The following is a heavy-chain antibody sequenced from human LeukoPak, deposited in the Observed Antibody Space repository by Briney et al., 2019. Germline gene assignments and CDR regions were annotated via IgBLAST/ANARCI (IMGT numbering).Heavy chain of an antibody. J-gene: IGHJ1*01. CDR1: GFKFKGAW. V-gene: IGHV3-15*01. CDR2: IKSKTDGETT. CDR3: TTEPRD. Sequence: GGSLRLSCAASGFKFKGAWMSWVRQAPGKGLEWVGRIKSKTDGETTDYAAAVTGRFTISRDDSKNRLYLQMDSLKTEDTAVYYCTTEPRDWGQGTLVTVSS.